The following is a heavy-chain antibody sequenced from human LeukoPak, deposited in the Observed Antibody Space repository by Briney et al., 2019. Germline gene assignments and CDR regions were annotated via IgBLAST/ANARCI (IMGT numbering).Heavy chain of an antibody. CDR1: GFTFSSDA. V-gene: IGHV3-23*01. Sequence: GGSLRLSCAASGFTFSSDAMTWVRQAPGKGLEWVSTISAGGDSTYYANSVKGRFTISRDNSKNTLYLQVNSLRAEDTAVYYCAKDKGIRGAEVFDYWGQGTLVTVSS. CDR2: ISAGGDST. J-gene: IGHJ4*02. D-gene: IGHD5-18*01. CDR3: AKDKGIRGAEVFDY.